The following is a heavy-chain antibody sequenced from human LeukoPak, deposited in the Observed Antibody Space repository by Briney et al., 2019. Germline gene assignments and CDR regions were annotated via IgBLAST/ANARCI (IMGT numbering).Heavy chain of an antibody. J-gene: IGHJ2*01. D-gene: IGHD1-14*01. Sequence: GGSLRLSCAASGFTFSSYWMHWVRQAPGKGLVWVSRINSGGSSTSYADSVKGRFTISRDNAKNSLYLQMNSLRAEDTAVYYCARVSESEWNFDLWGRGTLVTVSS. CDR1: GFTFSSYW. V-gene: IGHV3-74*01. CDR3: ARVSESEWNFDL. CDR2: INSGGSST.